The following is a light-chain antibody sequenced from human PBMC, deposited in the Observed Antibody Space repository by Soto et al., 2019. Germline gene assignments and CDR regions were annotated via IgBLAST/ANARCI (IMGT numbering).Light chain of an antibody. Sequence: QSALPQPASGSGSPGQSITISCTGTSSDVGAYNYVSWYQQHPGKAPKLMIYDVSNRPSGVSNRFSGSKSGNTASLTISGLQAEDEADYYCNSYTSSTTSYVFGTGTKVTVL. CDR2: DVS. V-gene: IGLV2-14*01. CDR1: SSDVGAYNY. J-gene: IGLJ1*01. CDR3: NSYTSSTTSYV.